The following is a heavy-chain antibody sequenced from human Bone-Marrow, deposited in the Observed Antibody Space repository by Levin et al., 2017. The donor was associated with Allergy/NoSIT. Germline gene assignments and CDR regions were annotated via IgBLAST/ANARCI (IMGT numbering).Heavy chain of an antibody. D-gene: IGHD3-3*01. CDR2: LFYSGSI. Sequence: SETLSLTCSVSGVSMYSTNHYWAWIRQAPGKGPEWIGSLFYSGSIFYNPSLNSRVTISLDTPNNRFSLKLSSVTAADTAIYYCAINTFDFASSYPNWFDPWGQGTLVTVSS. CDR1: GVSMYSTNHY. CDR3: AINTFDFASSYPNWFDP. V-gene: IGHV4-39*07. J-gene: IGHJ5*02.